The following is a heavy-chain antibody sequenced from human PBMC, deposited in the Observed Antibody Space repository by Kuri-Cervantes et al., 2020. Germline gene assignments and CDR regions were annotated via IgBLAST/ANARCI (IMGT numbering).Heavy chain of an antibody. Sequence: SLKISCAASGFTFDDYGMHWVRQAPGKGLEWVSGISWNSGSIGYADSVKGRFTISRDNAKSSLFLQMNSLRVEDTAMYYCAKGSGSEIYWGQGTLVTVSS. CDR2: ISWNSGSI. V-gene: IGHV3-9*01. CDR3: AKGSGSEIY. D-gene: IGHD3-10*01. J-gene: IGHJ4*02. CDR1: GFTFDDYG.